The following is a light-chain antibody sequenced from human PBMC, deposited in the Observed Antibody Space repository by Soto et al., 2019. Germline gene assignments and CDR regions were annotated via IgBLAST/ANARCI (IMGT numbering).Light chain of an antibody. CDR2: EGI. CDR1: SSDVGTYNL. V-gene: IGLV2-23*01. J-gene: IGLJ3*02. CDR3: CSYADISTWV. Sequence: QSVLTQPASVSGSPGQSITISCTGTSSDVGTYNLVSWYQQHPGKAPKLMIYEGIKRPSGVSNRFSGSKSGNTASLTISGLQAEDEADYYCCSYADISTWVFGGGTKVTVL.